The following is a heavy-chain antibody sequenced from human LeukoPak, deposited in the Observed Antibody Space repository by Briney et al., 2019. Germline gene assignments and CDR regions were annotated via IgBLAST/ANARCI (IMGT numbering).Heavy chain of an antibody. J-gene: IGHJ3*02. D-gene: IGHD3-10*01. V-gene: IGHV3-21*01. Sequence: GGSLRLSCAASGFTFSSYIMNWVRQAPGKGLEWVSSISSSSSYIYYADSVKGRFTISRDIAENSLYLQMNSLRAEDTAVYCCARVGAGSGPPPVRAFDIWGQGTMVTVSS. CDR1: GFTFSSYI. CDR2: ISSSSSYI. CDR3: ARVGAGSGPPPVRAFDI.